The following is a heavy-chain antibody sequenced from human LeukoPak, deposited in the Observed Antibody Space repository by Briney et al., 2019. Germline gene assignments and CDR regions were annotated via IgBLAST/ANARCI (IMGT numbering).Heavy chain of an antibody. CDR3: ATVTTDYYYYGMDV. CDR2: IYYSGST. V-gene: IGHV4-59*01. Sequence: SETLSLTCTVCGGSISSYYWSWIRQPPGKGLEWIGYIYYSGSTNYNPSLKSRVTISVDTSKNQFSLKLSSVTAADTAVYYCATVTTDYYYYGMDVWGQGTTVTVSS. CDR1: GGSISSYY. D-gene: IGHD4-11*01. J-gene: IGHJ6*02.